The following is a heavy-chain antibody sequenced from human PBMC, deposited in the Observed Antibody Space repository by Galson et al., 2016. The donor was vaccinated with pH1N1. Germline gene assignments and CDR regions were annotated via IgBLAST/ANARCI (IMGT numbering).Heavy chain of an antibody. CDR3: ARGGDGVTVFGIVSHF. V-gene: IGHV4-31*03. Sequence: TLSLTCTVSGDSISRAGYYWSWFRQLPGKGLEWIGYIFYTGSTTYNPSLESRITISTDASKNLVSLKLTSLSAADTAGYYCARGGDGVTVFGIVSHFWGQGTLVTVSS. D-gene: IGHD3-3*01. J-gene: IGHJ4*02. CDR1: GDSISRAGYY. CDR2: IFYTGST.